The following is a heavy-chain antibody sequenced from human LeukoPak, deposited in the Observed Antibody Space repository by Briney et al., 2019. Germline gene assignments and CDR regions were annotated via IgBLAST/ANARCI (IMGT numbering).Heavy chain of an antibody. J-gene: IGHJ4*02. CDR2: IHTSGST. CDR3: ARDTYYYGSGSYRLDY. V-gene: IGHV4-4*07. D-gene: IGHD3-10*01. Sequence: SETLSLTCAVYGGSFSGYYRSWIRQPAGKGLEWIGRIHTSGSTNYNPSLKSRVSISVDTSKNQFSLKLSSVTAADAAVYYCARDTYYYGSGSYRLDYWGQGTLVTVSS. CDR1: GGSFSGYY.